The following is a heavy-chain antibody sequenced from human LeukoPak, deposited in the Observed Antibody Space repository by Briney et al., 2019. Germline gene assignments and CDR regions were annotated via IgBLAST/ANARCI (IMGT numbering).Heavy chain of an antibody. CDR3: ARDSPLHNYDILTGYSSWFDP. CDR1: GYTFTSYD. Sequence: ASVKVSCKASGYTFTSYDINWVRQATGQGLEWMGWMNPNSGNTGYAQKFQGRVTMTRDTSISTAYMELSRLRSDDTAVYYCARDSPLHNYDILTGYSSWFDPWGQGTLVTVSS. D-gene: IGHD3-9*01. J-gene: IGHJ5*02. V-gene: IGHV1-8*01. CDR2: MNPNSGNT.